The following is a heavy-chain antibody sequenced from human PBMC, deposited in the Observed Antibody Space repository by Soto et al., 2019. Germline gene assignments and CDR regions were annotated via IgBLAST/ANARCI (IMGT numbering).Heavy chain of an antibody. CDR1: GYTFTSYA. J-gene: IGHJ4*02. CDR2: INAGNGNT. CDR3: AIDTEQWLETYYFDY. D-gene: IGHD6-19*01. V-gene: IGHV1-3*01. Sequence: ASVKVSCKASGYTFTSYAMHWVRQAPGQRLEWMGWINAGNGNTKYSQKFQGRVTITRDTSASTAYMELSSLRSEDTAVYYCAIDTEQWLETYYFDYWGQGTLVTVSS.